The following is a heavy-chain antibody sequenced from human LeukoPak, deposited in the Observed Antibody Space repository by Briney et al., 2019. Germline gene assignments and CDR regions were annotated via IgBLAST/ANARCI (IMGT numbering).Heavy chain of an antibody. Sequence: GRSLRLSCVASGFTFSSYWMHWVRQAPGKGLVWVSRINSDGSRTNYADSVKGRFTISRDNAKNTLYLQMNSLRAEDTAVYYCARGYYDSSSYYSYNWFDPWGQGTLVTVSS. J-gene: IGHJ5*02. D-gene: IGHD3-22*01. CDR3: ARGYYDSSSYYSYNWFDP. CDR2: INSDGSRT. V-gene: IGHV3-74*01. CDR1: GFTFSSYW.